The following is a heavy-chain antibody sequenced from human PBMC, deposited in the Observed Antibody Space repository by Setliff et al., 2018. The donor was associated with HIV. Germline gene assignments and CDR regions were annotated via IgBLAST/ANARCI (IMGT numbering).Heavy chain of an antibody. CDR3: ARARYSSSRTGDYYMDV. J-gene: IGHJ6*03. CDR1: GSSFTSYG. CDR2: ISVYNGYT. Sequence: ASVKVSCKASGSSFTSYGLNWVRQAPGQGLEWMGWISVYNGYTNYAQKVRDRVTMTADTSTSTAYMELRSLRSDDTAVYYCARARYSSSRTGDYYMDVWAKGTTVTVSS. D-gene: IGHD6-13*01. V-gene: IGHV1-18*01.